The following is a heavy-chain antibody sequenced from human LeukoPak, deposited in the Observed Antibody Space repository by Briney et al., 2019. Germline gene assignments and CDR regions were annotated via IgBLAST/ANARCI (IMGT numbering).Heavy chain of an antibody. D-gene: IGHD6-19*01. Sequence: SETLSLTCTVSGGSISSYYWSWIRQPPGKGLEWIGYIYYSGSTNYNPSLKSRVTISVDTSKNQFSLKLSSVTAADTAVYYCGRDLGSSGLDYWGQGTLVTVSS. V-gene: IGHV4-59*01. CDR3: GRDLGSSGLDY. J-gene: IGHJ4*02. CDR1: GGSISSYY. CDR2: IYYSGST.